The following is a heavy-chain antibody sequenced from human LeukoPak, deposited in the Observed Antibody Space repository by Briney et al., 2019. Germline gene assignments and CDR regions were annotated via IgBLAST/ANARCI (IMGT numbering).Heavy chain of an antibody. Sequence: GGSLRLSCAASGFTFSTYTMNWVRQAPGKGLEWVSVISSGSSSTSFADSVKGRFTISRDTAKNSLFLQMNSLRAEDTAVYYCARDAGGSFDYWGQGTLVTVSS. V-gene: IGHV3-21*01. CDR3: ARDAGGSFDY. CDR1: GFTFSTYT. D-gene: IGHD3-10*01. CDR2: ISSGSSST. J-gene: IGHJ4*02.